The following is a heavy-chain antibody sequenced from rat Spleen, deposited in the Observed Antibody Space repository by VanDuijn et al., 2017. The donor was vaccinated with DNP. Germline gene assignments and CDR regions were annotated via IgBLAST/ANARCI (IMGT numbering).Heavy chain of an antibody. Sequence: EVQLVESGGGLVQPGRSLKLSCAASGFTFSDYAMAWVRQAPKKGLEWVATISYDGSRTYYRDSVKGRFTISRDNAKSTLYLQMDSLRSEDTATYYCARPLNDGSYYYLYAMDAWGQGTSVTVSS. V-gene: IGHV5-17*01. CDR2: ISYDGSRT. CDR3: ARPLNDGSYYYLYAMDA. CDR1: GFTFSDYA. J-gene: IGHJ4*01. D-gene: IGHD1-12*02.